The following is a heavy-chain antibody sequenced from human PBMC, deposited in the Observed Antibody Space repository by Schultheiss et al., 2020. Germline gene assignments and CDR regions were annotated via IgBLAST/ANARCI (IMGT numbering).Heavy chain of an antibody. V-gene: IGHV4-39*01. CDR3: ATFYYYDSRDAFDI. D-gene: IGHD3-22*01. Sequence: SQTLSLTCTVSGGSISSIIYYWGWIRQPPGKGLEWIVSIYYSGSTYYNPYLKSRVTISVDTSKNQFSLKLSSVTAADTAVYYCATFYYYDSRDAFDIWGQGTMVTDSS. CDR2: IYYSGST. J-gene: IGHJ3*02. CDR1: GGSISSIIYY.